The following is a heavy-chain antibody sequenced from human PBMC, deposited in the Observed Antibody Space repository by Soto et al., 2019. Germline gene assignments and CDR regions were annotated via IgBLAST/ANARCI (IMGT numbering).Heavy chain of an antibody. J-gene: IGHJ6*02. CDR3: ASDRNIFCSSTSCPCDYYGTEF. V-gene: IGHV3-21*01. Sequence: PRGSRRLSCAASGFTFSSYIMNWVRQDPGKGLEWVSSISISSSYIYYADSVKGRFTISRDNAKNSLYLQMNSLRAEDTAVYYCASDRNIFCSSTSCPCDYYGTEFSGQGTTVSVS. CDR2: ISISSSYI. CDR1: GFTFSSYI. D-gene: IGHD2-2*01.